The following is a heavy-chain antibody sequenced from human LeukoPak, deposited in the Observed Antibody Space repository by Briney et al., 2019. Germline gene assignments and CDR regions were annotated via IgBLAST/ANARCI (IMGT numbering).Heavy chain of an antibody. CDR2: IIPIFGTA. D-gene: IGHD3-10*01. Sequence: SVKVSCKASGGTFSSYAISWVRQAPGQGLEWMGGIIPIFGTASYAQKFQGRVTITADESTSTAYMELSSLRSEDTAVYYCARDFGRNGLYYFDYWGQGTLVTVSS. J-gene: IGHJ4*02. CDR1: GGTFSSYA. CDR3: ARDFGRNGLYYFDY. V-gene: IGHV1-69*13.